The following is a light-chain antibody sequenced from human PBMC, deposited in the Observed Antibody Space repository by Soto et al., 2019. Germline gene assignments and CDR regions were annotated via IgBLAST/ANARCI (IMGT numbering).Light chain of an antibody. CDR2: AAS. V-gene: IGKV1-39*01. CDR1: QTISSY. J-gene: IGKJ2*01. CDR3: PQSHSIPYT. Sequence: DIQMTQSPSSLSASVGDRVTITCRASQTISSYLNWYQQKPGKAPKLLIYAASILQNGVPSRFSGSGSGTDFTLTISSLQPEDFASYYCPQSHSIPYTFGQGTKLEIK.